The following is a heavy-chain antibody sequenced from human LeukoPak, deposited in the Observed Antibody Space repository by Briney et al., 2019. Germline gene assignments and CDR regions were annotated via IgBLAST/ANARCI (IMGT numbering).Heavy chain of an antibody. CDR3: ARDLIIVDS. CDR1: GFTFSFYW. V-gene: IGHV3-7*05. CDR2: IKQDGGEK. Sequence: GGSLRLSGAASGFTFSFYWMTWVRQAPGKGLEWVANIKQDGGEKYYADSVKGRFTISRDNAKNSLYLQMNSLRVEDTAVYYCARDLIIVDSWGQGTMVTVSS. D-gene: IGHD3-22*01. J-gene: IGHJ4*02.